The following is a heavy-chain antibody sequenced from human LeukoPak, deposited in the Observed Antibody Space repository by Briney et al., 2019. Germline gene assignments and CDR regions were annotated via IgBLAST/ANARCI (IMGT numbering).Heavy chain of an antibody. CDR2: ISGSGGST. Sequence: GGSLRLSCAASGFTFSSYAMCWVRQPPGKGLERVSAISGSGGSTYYAGSVKGRFTISRDNSKNTLYLQMNSLRAEDTAVYYCAKRSGYEPGDEWFDPWGQGTLVTVSS. V-gene: IGHV3-23*01. D-gene: IGHD5-12*01. J-gene: IGHJ5*02. CDR3: AKRSGYEPGDEWFDP. CDR1: GFTFSSYA.